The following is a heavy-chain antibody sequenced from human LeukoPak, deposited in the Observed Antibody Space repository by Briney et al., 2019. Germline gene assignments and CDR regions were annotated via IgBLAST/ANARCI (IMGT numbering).Heavy chain of an antibody. Sequence: ASVKVSCKASGYSFTGYGVSWVRQAPGQGLEWMGWISPYTGNTDYVQDLQGRVIMTADTSTNTVYMELGSLRSDDTAVYYCTREAEDLPGVITFLYWGQGTLVTVSS. CDR2: ISPYTGNT. CDR1: GYSFTGYG. V-gene: IGHV1-18*01. J-gene: IGHJ4*02. D-gene: IGHD3-22*01. CDR3: TREAEDLPGVITFLY.